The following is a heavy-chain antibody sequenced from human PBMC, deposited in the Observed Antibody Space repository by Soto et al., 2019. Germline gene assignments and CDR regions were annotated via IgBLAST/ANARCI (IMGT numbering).Heavy chain of an antibody. V-gene: IGHV1-46*01. CDR3: ARSRGWYDDFDY. Sequence: QVQLVQSGAEVKKPGASVKVSCKASGYTFTSYYMHWVRQAPGQGLEWMGIINPSGGSTSYAQKFQGRVTMSRDTSTSTVYMELSRMRSEDTAVYYCARSRGWYDDFDYWGQGTLVTVSS. D-gene: IGHD6-19*01. CDR1: GYTFTSYY. J-gene: IGHJ4*02. CDR2: INPSGGST.